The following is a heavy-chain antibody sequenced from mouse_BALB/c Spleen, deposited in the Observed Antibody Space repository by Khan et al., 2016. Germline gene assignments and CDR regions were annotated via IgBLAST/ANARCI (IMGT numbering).Heavy chain of an antibody. J-gene: IGHJ4*01. Sequence: QVQLKESGPGLVAPSQSLSITCTVSGFSLTGYGVNWVRQPPGKGLEWLGMIWGDGSTDYNSALKSRLSISKDNSKSQVFSKMNSLQTDDTARYYCARALSYYGSSYVSYAMDYWGQGTSVTVSS. CDR1: GFSLTGYG. CDR3: ARALSYYGSSYVSYAMDY. V-gene: IGHV2-6-7*01. CDR2: IWGDGST. D-gene: IGHD1-1*01.